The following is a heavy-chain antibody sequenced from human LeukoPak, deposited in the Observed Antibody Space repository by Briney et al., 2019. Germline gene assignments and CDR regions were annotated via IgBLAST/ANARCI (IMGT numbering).Heavy chain of an antibody. V-gene: IGHV3-74*01. J-gene: IGHJ4*02. Sequence: GGSLRLSCAASGTTFRNYWMNWVRQVPGKGLVWVSRINSDGSSTNYADSVKGRFTISRGNAKNTLYLQMNSLRAEDTAVYYCARGYGDNSVLEDYWGQGTLVSVSS. CDR2: INSDGSST. CDR3: ARGYGDNSVLEDY. CDR1: GTTFRNYW. D-gene: IGHD4-23*01.